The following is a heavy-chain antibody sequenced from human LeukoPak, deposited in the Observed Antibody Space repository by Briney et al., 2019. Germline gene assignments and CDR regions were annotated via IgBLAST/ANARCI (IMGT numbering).Heavy chain of an antibody. Sequence: GGSLRLSCAASGFTVSSNYMSWVRQAPGKGLEWVSVIYSGGSTYYSDSVKGRFTISRDNSKNTLYLQMNSLRAEDTAVYYCARQRPYYYDSSGYKDFYYYYYMDVWGKGTTVTISS. CDR3: ARQRPYYYDSSGYKDFYYYYYMDV. CDR2: IYSGGST. D-gene: IGHD3-22*01. CDR1: GFTVSSNY. V-gene: IGHV3-53*01. J-gene: IGHJ6*03.